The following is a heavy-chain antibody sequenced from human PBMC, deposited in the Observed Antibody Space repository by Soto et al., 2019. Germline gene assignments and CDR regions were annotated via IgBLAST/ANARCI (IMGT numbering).Heavy chain of an antibody. J-gene: IGHJ4*02. V-gene: IGHV4-39*01. CDR1: GSSICNSIYS. CDR2: IFYSGST. D-gene: IGHD6-13*01. CDR3: ARLGIAVAADD. Sequence: SATMSFTCPVPGSSICNSIYSWAWIRHPRGKGLEWIVSIFYSGSTYYNPSLKCRVTISVDPSKNQSSLKLISVTAADPAVYYCARLGIAVAADDWGQGTLVTVSS.